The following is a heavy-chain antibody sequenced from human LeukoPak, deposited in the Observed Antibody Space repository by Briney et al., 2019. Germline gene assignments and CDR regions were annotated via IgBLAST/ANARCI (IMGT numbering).Heavy chain of an antibody. CDR3: ARDMEQWLVQDWYFDL. CDR1: GFTFSSYG. J-gene: IGHJ2*01. CDR2: IWYDERNK. Sequence: GGSLRLSCAASGFTFSSYGMHWVRQAPGKGLEWVAVIWYDERNKYYADSVKGRFTISRDNSKNTLYLQMNILRAEDTAVYYCARDMEQWLVQDWYFDLWGRGTLVTVSS. D-gene: IGHD6-19*01. V-gene: IGHV3-33*01.